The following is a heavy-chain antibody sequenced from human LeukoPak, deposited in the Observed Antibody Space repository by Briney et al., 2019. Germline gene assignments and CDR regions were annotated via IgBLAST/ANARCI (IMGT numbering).Heavy chain of an antibody. CDR2: INHSGST. CDR1: GGSFSGYY. D-gene: IGHD3-10*01. CDR3: AREGLYGSGSYSY. J-gene: IGHJ4*02. V-gene: IGHV4-34*01. Sequence: SETLSLTCAVYGGSFSGYYWSWIRQPPGKGLEWIGEINHSGSTNYNPSLKSRVTISVDTSKNQFSLKLSSVTAADTAVYYCAREGLYGSGSYSYWGQGTLVTVSS.